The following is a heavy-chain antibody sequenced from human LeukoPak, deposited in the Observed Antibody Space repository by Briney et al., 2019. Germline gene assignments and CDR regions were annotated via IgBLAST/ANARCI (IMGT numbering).Heavy chain of an antibody. CDR1: GFSFPYG. V-gene: IGHV3-30*02. J-gene: IGHJ4*02. CDR3: ARDHAYYFDY. CDR2: IRYDGSNK. Sequence: GGSLRLSCEASGFSFPYGMSWVRQAPGKGLEWVAFIRYDGSNKYYADSVKGRFTISRDNSKDTLCLQMNSLRVEDTAVYYCARDHAYYFDYWGQGTLVTVSS.